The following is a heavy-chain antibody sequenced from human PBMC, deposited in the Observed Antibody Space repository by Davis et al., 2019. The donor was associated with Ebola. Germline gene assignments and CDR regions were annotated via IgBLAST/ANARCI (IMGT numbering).Heavy chain of an antibody. CDR3: ARPSRQYLGNDAFDI. V-gene: IGHV4-59*01. CDR1: GASISNNY. CDR2: IYYSGST. Sequence: SETLSLTCTVSGASISNNYWTWIRQPQGKGLEWIGYIYYSGSTNYNPSLKSRVTISVDMSKNQFSLRLSSVTAADTAIYYCARPSRQYLGNDAFDIWGQGTKVTVSS. J-gene: IGHJ3*02. D-gene: IGHD2/OR15-2a*01.